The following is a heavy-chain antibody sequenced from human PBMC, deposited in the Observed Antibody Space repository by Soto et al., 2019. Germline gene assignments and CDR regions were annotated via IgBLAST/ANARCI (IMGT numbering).Heavy chain of an antibody. J-gene: IGHJ6*03. Sequence: SETLSLTCTVSGGSISSYYWSWIRQPPGKGLEWIGYIYYSGSTNYNPSLKSRVTISVETSKNQFSLKLSSVTAADTAVYYCARGERGADYDILTGYSWGYYYYYYMDVWGKGTTVTVSS. CDR1: GGSISSYY. CDR2: IYYSGST. CDR3: ARGERGADYDILTGYSWGYYYYYYMDV. V-gene: IGHV4-59*01. D-gene: IGHD3-9*01.